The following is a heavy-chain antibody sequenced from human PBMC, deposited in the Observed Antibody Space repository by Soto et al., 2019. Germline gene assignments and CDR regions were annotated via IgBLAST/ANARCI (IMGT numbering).Heavy chain of an antibody. Sequence: EVQLVESGGGLVQPGGSLRLSCAASGFTFSSYWMHWVRQAPGKGLVWVSRINSDGSSTSYADSVKGRFTISRDNAKNTLYLQMNRLRAEDTAVYYGVRTSLVVAAATRADYWGQGTLVTVSS. J-gene: IGHJ4*02. D-gene: IGHD2-15*01. CDR2: INSDGSST. CDR3: VRTSLVVAAATRADY. CDR1: GFTFSSYW. V-gene: IGHV3-74*01.